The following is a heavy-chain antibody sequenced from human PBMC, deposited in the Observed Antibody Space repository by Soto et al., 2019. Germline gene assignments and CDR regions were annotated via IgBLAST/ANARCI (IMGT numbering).Heavy chain of an antibody. D-gene: IGHD6-13*01. J-gene: IGHJ4*02. CDR1: CFPFSSYA. CDR2: ISYAGTNN. Sequence: QVQLVESGGGVVQPGKSLRISCAASCFPFSSYAMHWVRQAPGKGLEWVAGISYAGTNNYYTDSVKGRFTISRDNSKNTLYLQMNSLRGDDTAVYYCANMAAAGTGWGQGTLVTVSS. CDR3: ANMAAAGTG. V-gene: IGHV3-30-3*01.